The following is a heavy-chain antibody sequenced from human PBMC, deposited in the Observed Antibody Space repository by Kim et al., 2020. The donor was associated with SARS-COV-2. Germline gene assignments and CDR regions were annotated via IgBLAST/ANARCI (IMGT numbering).Heavy chain of an antibody. V-gene: IGHV4-34*01. CDR2: INHSGST. D-gene: IGHD3-16*02. CDR1: GGSFSGYY. Sequence: SETLSLTCAVYGGSFSGYYWSWIRQPPGKGLEWIGEINHSGSTNYNPSLKSRVTISVDTSKNQFSLKLSSVTAADTAVYYCARDSSDYVWGSYRPYNYYYYGMDVWGQGTTVTVSS. J-gene: IGHJ6*02. CDR3: ARDSSDYVWGSYRPYNYYYYGMDV.